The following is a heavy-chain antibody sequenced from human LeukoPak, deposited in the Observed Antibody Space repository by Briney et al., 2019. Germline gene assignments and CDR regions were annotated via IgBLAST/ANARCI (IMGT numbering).Heavy chain of an antibody. CDR3: ARIRSSSSFFDY. D-gene: IGHD6-6*01. CDR1: GGSISSYY. J-gene: IGHJ4*02. Sequence: PSETLSLTCTVSGGSISSYYWSWIRQPAGKGLEWIGRIYSSGSTNYNPSLQSRVTMSVDTSKNQFSLKLSSVTAADTAVYYCARIRSSSSFFDYWGQGNLVTVSS. V-gene: IGHV4-4*07. CDR2: IYSSGST.